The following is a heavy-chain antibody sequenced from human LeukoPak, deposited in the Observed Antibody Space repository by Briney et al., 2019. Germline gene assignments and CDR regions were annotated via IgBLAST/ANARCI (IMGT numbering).Heavy chain of an antibody. V-gene: IGHV3-11*01. CDR2: ISSSGSTI. J-gene: IGHJ6*02. CDR1: GFTFSDYY. Sequence: GGSLRLSCAASGFTFSDYYMSWIRQAPGKGLEWVSYISSSGSTIYYADSVKGRLTISRDNAKNSLYLQMNSLRAEDTAVYYCARDPVTTSFFYYGMDVWGQGTTVTVSS. CDR3: ARDPVTTSFFYYGMDV. D-gene: IGHD4-11*01.